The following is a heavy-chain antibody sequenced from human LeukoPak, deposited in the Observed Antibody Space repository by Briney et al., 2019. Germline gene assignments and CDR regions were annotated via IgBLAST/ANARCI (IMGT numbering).Heavy chain of an antibody. V-gene: IGHV4-59*01. J-gene: IGHJ4*02. CDR2: IYSSGNT. CDR3: GRGGGGLGFTTGWYFDC. D-gene: IGHD6-19*01. Sequence: SETLSLTCTVSGGSISNYYWSWIRQPPGKGLEWIGYIYSSGNTNYNPSLKSRVTISVDTSKNQFSLKLTSVTAADTAVYYCGRGGGGLGFTTGWYFDCWGQGTLVTVSS. CDR1: GGSISNYY.